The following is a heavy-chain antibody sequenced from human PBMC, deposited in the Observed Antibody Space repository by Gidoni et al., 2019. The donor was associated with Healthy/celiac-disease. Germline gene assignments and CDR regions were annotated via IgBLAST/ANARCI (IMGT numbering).Heavy chain of an antibody. Sequence: QVQLVQSGAEVKKPGASVKVSCKASGYTFTSYGISWVRQAPGQGLEWMGWISAYNGNTNYAQKLQGRVTMTTDTSTSTAYMELRSLRSDDTAVYYCARDQWYCTNGVCYHSPSGYYYYGMDVWGQGTTVTVSS. CDR1: GYTFTSYG. CDR2: ISAYNGNT. V-gene: IGHV1-18*01. J-gene: IGHJ6*02. D-gene: IGHD2-8*01. CDR3: ARDQWYCTNGVCYHSPSGYYYYGMDV.